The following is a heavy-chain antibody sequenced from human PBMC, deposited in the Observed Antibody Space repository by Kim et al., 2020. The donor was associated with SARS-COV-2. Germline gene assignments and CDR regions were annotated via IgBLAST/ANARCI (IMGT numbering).Heavy chain of an antibody. CDR1: GFTFSSYA. Sequence: GGSLRLSCAASGFTFSSYAMHWVRQAPGKGLEWVAVISYDGSNKYYADSVKGRFTISRDNSKNTLYLQMNSLRAEDTAVYYCARGGGYSRGWYTGHWGQG. V-gene: IGHV3-30*04. D-gene: IGHD6-19*01. J-gene: IGHJ1*01. CDR3: ARGGGYSRGWYTGH. CDR2: ISYDGSNK.